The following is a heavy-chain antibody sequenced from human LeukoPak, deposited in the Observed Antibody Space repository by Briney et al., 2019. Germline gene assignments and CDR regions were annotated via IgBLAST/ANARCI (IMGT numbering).Heavy chain of an antibody. V-gene: IGHV3-48*01. CDR1: GFTFSSYS. Sequence: PGGSLRLSCAASGFTFSSYSMNWVRQAPGKGLEWVSYISSSGSSIFYADSVKGRFTISRDNAKNSLYLQMNSLRAEDTAVYYCARGGRGQVWLPGYWGQGTLVTVSS. D-gene: IGHD5-18*01. J-gene: IGHJ4*02. CDR2: ISSSGSSI. CDR3: ARGGRGQVWLPGY.